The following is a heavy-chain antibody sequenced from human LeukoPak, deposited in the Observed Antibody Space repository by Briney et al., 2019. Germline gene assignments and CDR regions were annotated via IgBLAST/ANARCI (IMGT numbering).Heavy chain of an antibody. J-gene: IGHJ6*03. CDR3: ARDANFWSGYYIVYYYMDV. D-gene: IGHD3-3*01. Sequence: VASVKVSCKASGYTSTGYYMHWVRQAPGQGLEWMGWINPNSGGTNYAQKFQGRVTMTRDTSISTAYMELSRLRSDDTAVYYCARDANFWSGYYIVYYYMDVWGKGTTVTVSS. V-gene: IGHV1-2*02. CDR1: GYTSTGYY. CDR2: INPNSGGT.